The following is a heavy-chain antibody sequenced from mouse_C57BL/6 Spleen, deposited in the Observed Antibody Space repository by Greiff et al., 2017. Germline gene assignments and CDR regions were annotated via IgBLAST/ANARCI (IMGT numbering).Heavy chain of an antibody. CDR1: GYTFTSYW. D-gene: IGHD2-14*01. V-gene: IGHV1-50*01. CDR3: ASGYF. CDR2: IDPSDSYT. Sequence: QVQLKQPGAELVKPGASVKLSCKASGYTFTSYWMQWVKQRPGQGLEWIGEIDPSDSYTNYNQKFKGKATLTVDTSSSTAYMQLSSLTSEDSAVYYCASGYFWGQGTLVTVSA. J-gene: IGHJ3*01.